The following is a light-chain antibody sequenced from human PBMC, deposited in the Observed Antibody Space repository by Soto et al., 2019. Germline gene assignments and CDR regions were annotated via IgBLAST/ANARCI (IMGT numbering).Light chain of an antibody. CDR1: RSNIGSNY. V-gene: IGLV1-47*01. CDR3: AAWDDSLSGVV. J-gene: IGLJ2*01. Sequence: QSVLTQPPSASGTPGQWVTIPCSGSRSNIGSNYVYWYQQLPGTVPQPLIYGNSELPSGVPGRFSGSKSGTSASLAISGLRSEYEADYYCAAWDDSLSGVVFGGGTKVTV. CDR2: GNS.